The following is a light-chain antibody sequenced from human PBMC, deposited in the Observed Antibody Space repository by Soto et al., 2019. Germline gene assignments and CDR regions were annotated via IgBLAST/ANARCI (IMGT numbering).Light chain of an antibody. V-gene: IGKV3-20*01. CDR3: QQYGSSRTWT. Sequence: IVLTQSPGTLSLSPGERAPLSCRAIQSVSSSFLAWYQQKPGQAPRLLIYGASSRATGIPDRFSGSGSGTDFTLTISRLEPEDFAVYYCQQYGSSRTWTFGQGTKVDIK. J-gene: IGKJ1*01. CDR1: QSVSSSF. CDR2: GAS.